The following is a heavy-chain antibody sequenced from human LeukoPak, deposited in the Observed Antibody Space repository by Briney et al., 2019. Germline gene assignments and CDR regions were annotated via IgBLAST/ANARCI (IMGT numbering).Heavy chain of an antibody. CDR3: ARYCSGGSCSNFDY. CDR1: GYTFTSYD. CDR2: MNPNSGNT. Sequence: VKVSCKASGYTFTSYDINWVRQATGQGREWMGWMNPNSGNTGYAQKFQGRVTMTRNTSISTAYMELSSLRSEDAAVYYCARYCSGGSCSNFDYWGQGTLVTVSS. J-gene: IGHJ4*02. D-gene: IGHD2-15*01. V-gene: IGHV1-8*01.